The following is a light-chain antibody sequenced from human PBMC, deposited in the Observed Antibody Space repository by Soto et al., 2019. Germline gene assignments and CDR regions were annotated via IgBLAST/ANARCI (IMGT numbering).Light chain of an antibody. CDR3: QQYGSAPRT. CDR2: GAS. Sequence: EIVLTQSPGTLSLSPGERATLSCGASQSVTSSFLSWYQQKPGQAPRLLIYGASGRATGIPDRFSGSGSGTDFTLTISSLEPEDFAVYYCQQYGSAPRTFGQGTKVDI. V-gene: IGKV3-20*01. CDR1: QSVTSSF. J-gene: IGKJ1*01.